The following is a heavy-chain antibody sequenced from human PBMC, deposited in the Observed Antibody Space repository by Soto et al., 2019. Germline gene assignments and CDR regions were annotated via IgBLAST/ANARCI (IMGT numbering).Heavy chain of an antibody. V-gene: IGHV1-8*01. Sequence: GASVKISCKASGYTFTSYDINWVRQATGQGLEWMGWMNPNSGNTGYAQKFQGRVTMTRNTSISTAYMELSSLRSEDTAVYYCARGGTKHYDYIWYGYRPDQIYVSAQGTTVPVSS. CDR1: GYTFTSYD. CDR3: ARGGTKHYDYIWYGYRPDQIYV. CDR2: MNPNSGNT. J-gene: IGHJ6*02. D-gene: IGHD3-16*01.